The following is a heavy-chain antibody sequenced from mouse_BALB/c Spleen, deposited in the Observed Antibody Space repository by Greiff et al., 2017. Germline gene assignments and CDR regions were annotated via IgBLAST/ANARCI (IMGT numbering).Heavy chain of an antibody. J-gene: IGHJ3*01. V-gene: IGHV3-2*02. Sequence: DVKLQESGPGLVKPSQSLSLTCTVTGYSITSDYAWNWIRQFPGNKLEWMGYISYSGSTSYNPSLKSRISITRDTSKNQFFLQLNSVTTEDTATYYCARGRNDYDWFAYWGQGTLVTVSA. CDR2: ISYSGST. CDR1: GYSITSDYA. CDR3: ARGRNDYDWFAY. D-gene: IGHD2-4*01.